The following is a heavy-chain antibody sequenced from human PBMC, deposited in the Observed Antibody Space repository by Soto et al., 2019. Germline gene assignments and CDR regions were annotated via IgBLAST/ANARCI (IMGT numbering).Heavy chain of an antibody. Sequence: SETLSLTCTVSGGSISSGGYYWSWIRQHPGKGLEWIGYIYYSGSTYYNPSLKSRVTISVDTSKNQFSLKLSSVTAADTAVYYCARARVPAAIQYYYYYGMDVWGQGTTVTVSS. D-gene: IGHD2-2*01. CDR2: IYYSGST. CDR1: GGSISSGGYY. CDR3: ARARVPAAIQYYYYYGMDV. V-gene: IGHV4-31*03. J-gene: IGHJ6*02.